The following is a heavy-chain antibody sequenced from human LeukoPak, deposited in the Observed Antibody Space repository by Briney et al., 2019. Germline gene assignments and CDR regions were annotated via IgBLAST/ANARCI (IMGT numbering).Heavy chain of an antibody. Sequence: PGGSLRLSCAASGFTFSSYSMSWVRQAPGKGLEWVSAITDSGTGTYYADSVKGRFTISRDNSKNSLYLQMNSLRAEDTAVYYCARDDSSGDDAFDIWGQGTMVTVSS. V-gene: IGHV3-23*01. CDR1: GFTFSSYS. J-gene: IGHJ3*02. CDR2: ITDSGTGT. D-gene: IGHD3-22*01. CDR3: ARDDSSGDDAFDI.